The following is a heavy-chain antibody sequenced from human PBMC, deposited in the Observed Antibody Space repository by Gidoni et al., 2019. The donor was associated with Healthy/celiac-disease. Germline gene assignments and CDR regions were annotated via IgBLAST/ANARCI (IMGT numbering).Heavy chain of an antibody. CDR2: INPSGGST. D-gene: IGHD6-19*01. V-gene: IGHV1-46*01. Sequence: QVQLVQSGAEVKKPGASVKVSCKASGYTFTSYYLHWVRQAPGQGLAWMGIINPSGGSTSYVQKCQGRVTMTRDTATRQVDMKLSSLRSEGTAVYYCARGKNAVSGWGYYYGMDVWCQATTVTVSS. J-gene: IGHJ6*02. CDR3: ARGKNAVSGWGYYYGMDV. CDR1: GYTFTSYY.